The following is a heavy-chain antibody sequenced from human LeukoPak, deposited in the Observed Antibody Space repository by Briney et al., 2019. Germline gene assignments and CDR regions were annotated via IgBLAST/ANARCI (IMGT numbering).Heavy chain of an antibody. V-gene: IGHV4-59*01. CDR2: IYYRGST. D-gene: IGHD6-13*01. Sequence: TSETLSLTCAVYGGSFSGYYWSWIRQPPGKGLEWTGYIYYRGSTSYNPSLQSRVTISMDTSKNQFSLKLSSVTAADTAVYYCARGYSRLNWFDPWGQGTLVTVSS. J-gene: IGHJ5*02. CDR1: GGSFSGYY. CDR3: ARGYSRLNWFDP.